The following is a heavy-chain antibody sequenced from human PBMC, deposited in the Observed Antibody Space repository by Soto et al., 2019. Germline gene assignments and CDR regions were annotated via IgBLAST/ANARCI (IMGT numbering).Heavy chain of an antibody. Sequence: SVKVSCKASGGTFSSYAISWVRQAPGQGLEWMGGIIPIFGTANYAQKFQGRVTITADESTSTAYMELSSLRSEDTAVYYCARDYSVATLDYYYYYGMDVWGQGTTVTVSS. V-gene: IGHV1-69*13. CDR3: ARDYSVATLDYYYYYGMDV. J-gene: IGHJ6*02. D-gene: IGHD5-12*01. CDR1: GGTFSSYA. CDR2: IIPIFGTA.